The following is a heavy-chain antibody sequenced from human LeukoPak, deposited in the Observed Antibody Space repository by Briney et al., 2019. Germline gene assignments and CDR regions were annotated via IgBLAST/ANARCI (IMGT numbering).Heavy chain of an antibody. CDR3: ARGRSITLLRGVAMSDGFDI. Sequence: GGSLRLSCAASGFTFSTYSMNWVRQAPGKGLEWVSFIDTTTSYIYYGDSVKGRFTISRDNAKNSLYLQMNGLRAEDTAVYYCARGRSITLLRGVAMSDGFDIWGQGAMVTVSS. J-gene: IGHJ3*02. V-gene: IGHV3-21*01. CDR2: IDTTTSYI. CDR1: GFTFSTYS. D-gene: IGHD3-10*01.